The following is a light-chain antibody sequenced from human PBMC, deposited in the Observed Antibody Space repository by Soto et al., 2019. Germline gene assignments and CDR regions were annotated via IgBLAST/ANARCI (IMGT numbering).Light chain of an antibody. CDR3: QQYGNLPLT. Sequence: DIQMTQSPSSLSASVGDRVTITCQASQDISKYLNWFQQKPGRAPKLLIYDASNLETGVPSRFRGTGSGTHFSFTITSXQREDFATYYCQQYGNLPLTFGGGTKVDIK. CDR2: DAS. CDR1: QDISKY. V-gene: IGKV1-33*01. J-gene: IGKJ4*01.